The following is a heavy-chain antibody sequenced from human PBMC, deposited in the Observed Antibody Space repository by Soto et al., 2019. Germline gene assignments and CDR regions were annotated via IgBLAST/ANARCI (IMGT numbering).Heavy chain of an antibody. D-gene: IGHD1-26*01. J-gene: IGHJ3*02. CDR1: GGSISSGGYY. V-gene: IGHV4-31*03. Sequence: PLETLSLTCTVSGGSISSGGYYWSWIRQHPGKGLEWIGYIYYSGSTYYNPSLKSRVTISVDTSKNQFSLKLSSVTAADTAVYYCARVDRGAGDAFDIWGQGTMVT. CDR3: ARVDRGAGDAFDI. CDR2: IYYSGST.